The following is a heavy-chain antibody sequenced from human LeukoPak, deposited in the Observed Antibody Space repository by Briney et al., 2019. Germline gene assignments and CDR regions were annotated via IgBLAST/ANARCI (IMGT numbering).Heavy chain of an antibody. J-gene: IGHJ4*02. V-gene: IGHV3-21*01. Sequence: GGSLRLSCAASGFTFSSYSMNWVRQAPGKGLEWVSSISSSSSYIYYADSVKGRFTISRDNAKNSLYPQMNSLRAEDTAVYYCARDRYYGDPPVDYWGQGTLVTVSS. CDR2: ISSSSSYI. CDR1: GFTFSSYS. CDR3: ARDRYYGDPPVDY. D-gene: IGHD4-17*01.